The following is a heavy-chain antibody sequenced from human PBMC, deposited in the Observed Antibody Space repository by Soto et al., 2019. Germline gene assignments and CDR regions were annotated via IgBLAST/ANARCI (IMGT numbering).Heavy chain of an antibody. J-gene: IGHJ4*02. Sequence: QVQLQESGPGLVKPSETLSLTCTVSGGSMNNYFWSWIRQPAGKGLEWIGRISLSGSTNYNPSLTSRVTLSVDVSKNQFSLMLTSVTAADTALYYCARGMTPLGAPAWYYFDSWGQGTLVTVSS. CDR3: ARGMTPLGAPAWYYFDS. CDR1: GGSMNNYF. D-gene: IGHD2-15*01. CDR2: ISLSGST. V-gene: IGHV4-4*07.